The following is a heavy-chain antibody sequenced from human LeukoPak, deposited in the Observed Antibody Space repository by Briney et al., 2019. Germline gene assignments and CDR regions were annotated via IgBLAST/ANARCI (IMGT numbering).Heavy chain of an antibody. CDR3: ARSSYDYGGIEGPFDY. J-gene: IGHJ4*02. D-gene: IGHD4-23*01. CDR1: GFTLTYYA. CDR2: TSYDGNKK. Sequence: GGSLRLSCAASGFTLTYYAMHWVRQAPGKGLEWVAVTSYDGNKKYYADSVKARFTISRDSSKNTLYLQMSSLRAEDTAVYYCARSSYDYGGIEGPFDYWGQGTLVTVSS. V-gene: IGHV3-30*15.